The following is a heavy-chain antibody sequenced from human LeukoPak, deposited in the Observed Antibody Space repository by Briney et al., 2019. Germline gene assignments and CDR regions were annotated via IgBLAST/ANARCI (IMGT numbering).Heavy chain of an antibody. Sequence: VASVKVPCKASGGTFSSYAISWVRQAPGQGLEWMGRIIPIFGIANYAQKFQGRVTITADKSTSTAYMELSSLRSEDTAVYYCARDGGYYDSSGYYYDYWGQGTLVTVSS. V-gene: IGHV1-69*04. CDR1: GGTFSSYA. CDR3: ARDGGYYDSSGYYYDY. J-gene: IGHJ4*02. D-gene: IGHD3-22*01. CDR2: IIPIFGIA.